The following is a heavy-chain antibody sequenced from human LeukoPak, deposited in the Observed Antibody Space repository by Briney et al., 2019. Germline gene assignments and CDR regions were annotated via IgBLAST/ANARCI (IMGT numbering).Heavy chain of an antibody. CDR1: GFTFSNYA. CDR2: ISSSSSYI. CDR3: ARGGYSNYFDY. D-gene: IGHD4-11*01. Sequence: PGGSLRLSCEASGFTFSNYAMSWVRQAPGKGLEWVSSISSSSSYIYYADSVKGRFTISRDNAKNSLYLQMNSLRAEDTAVYYCARGGYSNYFDYWGQGTLVTVSS. V-gene: IGHV3-21*01. J-gene: IGHJ4*02.